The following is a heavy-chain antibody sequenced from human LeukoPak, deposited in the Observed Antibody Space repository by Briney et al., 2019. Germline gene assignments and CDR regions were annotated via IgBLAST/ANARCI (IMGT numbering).Heavy chain of an antibody. CDR3: ARSAGRYDILTGSDY. D-gene: IGHD3-9*01. J-gene: IGHJ4*02. CDR1: GFTFSSYG. V-gene: IGHV3-33*01. CDR2: IWYDGSNK. Sequence: GRSLRLSCAASGFTFSSYGMHWVRQAPGKGLEWVAVIWYDGSNKYYADSVKGRFTISRDNSKNTLYLQMNSLRAEDTAVYYCARSAGRYDILTGSDYWGQGTLVTVSP.